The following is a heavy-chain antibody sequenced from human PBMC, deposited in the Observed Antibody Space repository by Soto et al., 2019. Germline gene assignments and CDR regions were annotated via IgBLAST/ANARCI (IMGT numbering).Heavy chain of an antibody. D-gene: IGHD6-19*01. Sequence: SEPLSLHGTVSGGSISSYYWSWIRQPPGKGLEWIGYIYYSGSTNYNPSLKSRVTISVDTSKNQFSLKLSSVTAADTAAYYCARVPYSSGWYASTNYFDYWGQGTLVTVSS. CDR3: ARVPYSSGWYASTNYFDY. CDR2: IYYSGST. CDR1: GGSISSYY. J-gene: IGHJ4*02. V-gene: IGHV4-59*01.